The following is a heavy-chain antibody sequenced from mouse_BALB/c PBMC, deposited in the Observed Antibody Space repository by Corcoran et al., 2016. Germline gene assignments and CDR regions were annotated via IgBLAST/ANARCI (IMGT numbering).Heavy chain of an antibody. Sequence: DVQLQESGPGLVKPSQSLSLTCSVTGYSITSGYYWNWIRQFPGNKLEWMGYLSYDGSNNYNPSLKKRISITRDTANNQFFLKLNSVTNEDTATYYCSRGTGTRAMDYWGQGTSVTVSS. D-gene: IGHD4-1*01. CDR1: GYSITSGYY. V-gene: IGHV3-6*02. CDR2: LSYDGSN. J-gene: IGHJ4*01. CDR3: SRGTGTRAMDY.